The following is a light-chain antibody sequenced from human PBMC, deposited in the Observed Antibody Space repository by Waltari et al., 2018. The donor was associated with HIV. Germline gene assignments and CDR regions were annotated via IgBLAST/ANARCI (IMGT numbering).Light chain of an antibody. Sequence: QSALTQPPSASGSPGQSVPISCTGTSSDGGGSNYVSWYQQHPGKAPNYIIYEVINRPSGVPDRFSGSKSGNTASLTVSGLQAEDEADYYCSSYAGSNWVFGGGTKLTVL. CDR1: SSDGGGSNY. J-gene: IGLJ3*02. V-gene: IGLV2-8*01. CDR3: SSYAGSNWV. CDR2: EVI.